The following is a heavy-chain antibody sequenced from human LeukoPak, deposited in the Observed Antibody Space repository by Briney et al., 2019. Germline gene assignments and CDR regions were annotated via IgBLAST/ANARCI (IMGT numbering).Heavy chain of an antibody. D-gene: IGHD6-19*01. J-gene: IGHJ1*01. CDR2: IYTSGST. CDR1: GGSISSGSYY. Sequence: PSETLSLTCTVSGGSISSGSYYWSWIRQPAGKGLEWIGRIYTSGSTNYNPSLKSRVTISVDTSKNQFSLKLSSVTAADTAVYYCARIIAVAGTGYFQHWGQGTLVTVSS. V-gene: IGHV4-61*02. CDR3: ARIIAVAGTGYFQH.